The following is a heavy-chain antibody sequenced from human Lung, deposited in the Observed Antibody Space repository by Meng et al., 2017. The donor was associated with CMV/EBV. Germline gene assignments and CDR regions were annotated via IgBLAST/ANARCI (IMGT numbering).Heavy chain of an antibody. CDR1: GFTVSSNS. D-gene: IGHD5-18*01. CDR2: IYSGGGT. J-gene: IGHJ6*02. CDR3: ARVLTAHHYYGMDV. V-gene: IGHV3-53*01. Sequence: GESXKISXAASGFTVSSNSMNWVRQAPGKGLEWVSLIYSGGGTYYADSVKGRFTISRDNFKNTLYLQMNSLRAEDTAVYYCARVLTAHHYYGMDVWGQGTTVTVSS.